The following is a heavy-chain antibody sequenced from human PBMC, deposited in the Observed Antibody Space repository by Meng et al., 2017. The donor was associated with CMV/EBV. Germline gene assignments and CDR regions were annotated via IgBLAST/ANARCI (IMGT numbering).Heavy chain of an antibody. V-gene: IGHV1-46*01. Sequence: ASVKVSCKASGYTFTSYYMHWVRQAPGQGLEWMGIINPSGGSTGYAQKFQGRVTMTRDTSTSTVYMELSSLRSEDTAVYYCARAEGDYYDSSGYCADYWGQGTLVTVSS. J-gene: IGHJ4*02. CDR1: GYTFTSYY. CDR2: INPSGGST. D-gene: IGHD3-22*01. CDR3: ARAEGDYYDSSGYCADY.